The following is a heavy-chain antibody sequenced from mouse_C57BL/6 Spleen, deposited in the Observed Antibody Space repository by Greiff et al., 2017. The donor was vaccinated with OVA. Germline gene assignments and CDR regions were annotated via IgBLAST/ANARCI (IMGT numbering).Heavy chain of an antibody. Sequence: QVQLKQPGAELVMPGASVKLSCKASGYTFTGYWMHWVKQRPGQGLEWIGEIDPADSCTNYNQKFKGKSTLTVDKSSSTAYMQLSSLTSEDSAVYYCARSGANWDWFAYWGQGTLVTVSA. CDR1: GYTFTGYW. V-gene: IGHV1-69*01. D-gene: IGHD4-1*01. J-gene: IGHJ3*01. CDR2: IDPADSCT. CDR3: ARSGANWDWFAY.